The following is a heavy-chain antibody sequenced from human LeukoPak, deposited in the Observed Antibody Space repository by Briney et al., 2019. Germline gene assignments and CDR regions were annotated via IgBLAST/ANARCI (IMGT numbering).Heavy chain of an antibody. J-gene: IGHJ5*02. CDR3: ARDPLRGYYDSSGYYLGST. D-gene: IGHD3-22*01. CDR2: IIPIFGTA. V-gene: IGHV1-69*05. CDR1: GGTFSSYA. Sequence: SVKVSCKASGGTFSSYAISWVRQAPGQGLEWMGRIIPIFGTANYAQKFQGRVTITTDESTSTAYMELSSLRSEDTAVYYCARDPLRGYYDSSGYYLGSTWGQGTLVTVS.